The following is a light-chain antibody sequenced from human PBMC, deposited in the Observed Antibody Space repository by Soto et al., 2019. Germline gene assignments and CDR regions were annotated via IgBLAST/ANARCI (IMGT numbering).Light chain of an antibody. J-gene: IGLJ2*01. CDR2: DTS. CDR3: LLYYSETVV. CDR1: TGAVTSGHY. V-gene: IGLV7-46*01. Sequence: QTVVTQEPSLIVSPGGTVTLTCGSSTGAVTSGHYPHWFQQKPDQAPRTLIYDTSIKHSWTPARFSGSLLGGKAALTLSGAQPADEADYYCLLYYSETVVFGGGTKLTV.